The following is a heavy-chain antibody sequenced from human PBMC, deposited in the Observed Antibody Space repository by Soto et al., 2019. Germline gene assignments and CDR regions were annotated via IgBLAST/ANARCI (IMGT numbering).Heavy chain of an antibody. CDR3: AVGFSDYALFDY. J-gene: IGHJ4*02. D-gene: IGHD5-12*01. Sequence: QVQLQESGPGLVKPSETLSLTCTVSGGSVSSGSYYWSWIRQPPGKGLEWIGYIYYSGSTNYNPSLKSRVTISVDTSKNQFSLKLSSVTAADTAVYYCAVGFSDYALFDYWGQGTLVTVSS. V-gene: IGHV4-61*01. CDR2: IYYSGST. CDR1: GGSVSSGSYY.